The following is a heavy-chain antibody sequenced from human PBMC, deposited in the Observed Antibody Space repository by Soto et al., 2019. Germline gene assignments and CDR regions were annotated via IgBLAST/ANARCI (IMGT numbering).Heavy chain of an antibody. D-gene: IGHD4-17*01. J-gene: IGHJ3*02. CDR3: ARGAGRRPVTRAFDI. CDR2: IKTVNGNQ. Sequence: QVQLLQSGAEVKIPGPSLNLSCKPSGYNLQNGAFHCLRKPPAQRPEGRGWIKTVNGNQSNAQKFLDRVTLTRDTSASTAYMELRGLTSEDTATYYCARGAGRRPVTRAFDIWGQGTVVTVSS. V-gene: IGHV1-3*04. CDR1: GYNLQNGA.